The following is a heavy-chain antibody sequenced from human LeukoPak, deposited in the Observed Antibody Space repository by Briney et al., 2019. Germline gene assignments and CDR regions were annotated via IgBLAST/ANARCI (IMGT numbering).Heavy chain of an antibody. CDR1: GFTFSTYW. J-gene: IGHJ4*02. CDR3: ARGVRSGN. CDR2: IKEDGNEQ. Sequence: GGSLRLSCAASGFTFSTYWMTWVRQAPGKGLEWVANIKEDGNEQHYVDSVKGRFTISRDNDENSLYLQMHSLRVEDTAVYYCARGVRSGNWGQGTLVTVSS. D-gene: IGHD6-6*01. V-gene: IGHV3-7*03.